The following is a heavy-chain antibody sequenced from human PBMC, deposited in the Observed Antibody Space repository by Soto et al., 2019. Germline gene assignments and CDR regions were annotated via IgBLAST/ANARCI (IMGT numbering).Heavy chain of an antibody. V-gene: IGHV3-30*18. CDR2: ISYDGSNK. J-gene: IGHJ4*02. Sequence: QVQLVESGGGVVQPGRSLRLSCAASGFTFSSYGMHWVRQAPGKGLEWVAVISYDGSNKNYADSVKGRFTISRDNSKNTVYLQMNSLRAEDTAVYYCAKDTYYHDSSGYYVFDYWGQETLVTVSS. CDR1: GFTFSSYG. D-gene: IGHD3-22*01. CDR3: AKDTYYHDSSGYYVFDY.